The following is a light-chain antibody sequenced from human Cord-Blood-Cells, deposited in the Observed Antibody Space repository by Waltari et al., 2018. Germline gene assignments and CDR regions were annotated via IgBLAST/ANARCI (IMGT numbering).Light chain of an antibody. Sequence: QSVLTQPPSVSGAPGQRVTIPCTGSSSNIGAGYDVPWYQHLPGTAPKLPIYGNNNRPSGVPDRFSGSKSGTSASLAITGLQAEDEADYYCQSYDSSLSGYVFGTGTKVTVL. J-gene: IGLJ1*01. CDR1: SSNIGAGYD. V-gene: IGLV1-40*01. CDR2: GNN. CDR3: QSYDSSLSGYV.